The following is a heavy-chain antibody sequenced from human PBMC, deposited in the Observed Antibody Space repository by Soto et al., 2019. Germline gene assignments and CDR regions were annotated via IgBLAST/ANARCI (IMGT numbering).Heavy chain of an antibody. J-gene: IGHJ6*02. CDR2: LGGSGGPT. D-gene: IGHD6-13*01. CDR3: AKDLGYGNSPSLYYGMDV. V-gene: IGHV3-23*01. CDR1: GFSFSSFA. Sequence: GGSLRLSCAASGFSFSSFAMNWVRQAPGKGLEWVSSLGGSGGPTYYADSVKGRFTISRDNSKTTLFLQMNSLRVEDTAVYYCAKDLGYGNSPSLYYGMDVWGQGTTVTVSS.